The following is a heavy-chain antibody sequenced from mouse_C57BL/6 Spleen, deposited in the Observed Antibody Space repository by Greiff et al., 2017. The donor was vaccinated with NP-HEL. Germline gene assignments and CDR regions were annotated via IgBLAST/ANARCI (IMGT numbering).Heavy chain of an antibody. J-gene: IGHJ1*03. CDR3: TTNYYGSVWYFYV. CDR1: GFNIKDYY. Sequence: EVQLQQSGAELVRPGASVKLSCTASGFNIKDYYMHWVKQRPEQGLEWIGRIDPEDGDTEYAPKFQGKATMTADTSSNTAYLQLSSLTSEDTAVYYCTTNYYGSVWYFYVWGTGTTVTVSS. D-gene: IGHD1-1*01. CDR2: IDPEDGDT. V-gene: IGHV14-1*01.